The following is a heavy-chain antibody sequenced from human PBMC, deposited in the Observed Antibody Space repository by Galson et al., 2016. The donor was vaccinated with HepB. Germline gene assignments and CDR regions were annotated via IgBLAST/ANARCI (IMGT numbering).Heavy chain of an antibody. CDR1: GYSFTTYW. D-gene: IGHD6-6*01. V-gene: IGHV5-51*01. CDR2: IYPGDSGT. J-gene: IGHJ3*02. Sequence: QSGAEVKKPGESLKISCKGSGYSFTTYWIGWVRQMPGKGLEWMGIIYPGDSGTRYSPSFQGQVTFSADRSISTAYLQWGSLKASDTAMYYCARQHSGSLDAFDIWGRGTVVTVSS. CDR3: ARQHSGSLDAFDI.